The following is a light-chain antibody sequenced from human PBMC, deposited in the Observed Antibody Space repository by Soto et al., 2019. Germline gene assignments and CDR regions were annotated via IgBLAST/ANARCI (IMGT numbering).Light chain of an antibody. Sequence: IVLTQSPVTLSLSPGERATLSCMASQSISSSFLAWYQQKPGQAPRRVIYGASSRATGIPDRFSGSGSGTDFTLTISRLEPEDFAVYHCQQYDTSPWTFGQGTKVDIK. CDR3: QQYDTSPWT. J-gene: IGKJ1*01. CDR1: QSISSSF. V-gene: IGKV3-20*01. CDR2: GAS.